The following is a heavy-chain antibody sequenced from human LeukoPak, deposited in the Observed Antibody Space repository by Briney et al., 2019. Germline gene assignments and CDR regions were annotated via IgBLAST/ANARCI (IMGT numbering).Heavy chain of an antibody. CDR3: AKGRDYGDTKDAFDI. D-gene: IGHD4-17*01. Sequence: PGGSLRLSCAASGFTFSSYAMSWVRQAPGKGLEWVSAISGCGGSTYYADSVKGRFTISRDNSKNTLYLQMNSLRAEDTAVYYCAKGRDYGDTKDAFDIWGQGTMVTVSS. V-gene: IGHV3-23*01. CDR2: ISGCGGST. CDR1: GFTFSSYA. J-gene: IGHJ3*02.